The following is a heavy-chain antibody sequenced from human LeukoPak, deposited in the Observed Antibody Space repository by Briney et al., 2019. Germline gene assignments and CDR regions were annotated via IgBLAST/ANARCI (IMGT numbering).Heavy chain of an antibody. D-gene: IGHD6-13*01. V-gene: IGHV3-9*01. CDR1: GFTFDDYA. J-gene: IGHJ4*02. CDR2: ISWNSGSI. Sequence: GGSLRLSCAASGFTFDDYAMHWVRQAPGKGLEWVSGISWNSGSIGYADSVKGRFTISRDNAKNSLYLQMNSLRTEDTALYYCAKESQQPYYFDYWGQGTLVTVSS. CDR3: AKESQQPYYFDY.